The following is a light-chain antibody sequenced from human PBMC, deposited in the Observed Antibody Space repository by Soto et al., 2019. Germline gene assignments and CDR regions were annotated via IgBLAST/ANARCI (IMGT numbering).Light chain of an antibody. CDR1: SSDVGGYNY. CDR2: EVS. J-gene: IGLJ3*02. Sequence: VLTQPASVSGSPGQSITISCTGTSSDVGGYNYVSWFQQHPGKAPKLKIYEVSNRPSGVSNRFSGSKSGNTASLTISELQAEDEADYYCTSFTTSSTWVFGGGTKLTVL. V-gene: IGLV2-14*01. CDR3: TSFTTSSTWV.